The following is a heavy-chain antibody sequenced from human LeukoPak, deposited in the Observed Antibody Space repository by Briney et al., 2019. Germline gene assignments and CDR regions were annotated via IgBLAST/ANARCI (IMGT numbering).Heavy chain of an antibody. CDR1: GFTVSSNY. J-gene: IGHJ4*02. D-gene: IGHD2-2*01. CDR2: IYSGGST. V-gene: IGHV3-53*01. Sequence: GGSLRLSRAASGFTVSSNYMSWVRQAPGKGLEWVSVIYSGGSTYYADSVKGRFTISRDNSKNTLYLQMNSLRAEDTAVYYCARAPQLGYCSSTSCYEFDYWGQGTLVTVSS. CDR3: ARAPQLGYCSSTSCYEFDY.